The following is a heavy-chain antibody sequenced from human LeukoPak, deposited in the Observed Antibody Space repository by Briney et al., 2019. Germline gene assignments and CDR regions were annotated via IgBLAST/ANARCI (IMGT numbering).Heavy chain of an antibody. J-gene: IGHJ4*02. D-gene: IGHD2-15*01. Sequence: KPSETLSLTCAVYGGSFSGYYWSWIRQPPGKGLEWIGEINHSGGTNYNPSLKSRVTISVDTSKNQFSLKLSSVTAADTAVYYCARGVGYCSGGSCYPPRYWGQGTLVTVSS. CDR1: GGSFSGYY. CDR2: INHSGGT. CDR3: ARGVGYCSGGSCYPPRY. V-gene: IGHV4-34*01.